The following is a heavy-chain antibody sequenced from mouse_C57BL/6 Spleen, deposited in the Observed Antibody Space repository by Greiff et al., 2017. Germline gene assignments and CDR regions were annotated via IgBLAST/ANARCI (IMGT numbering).Heavy chain of an antibody. V-gene: IGHV1-64*01. Sequence: QVQLQQPGAELVKPGASVKLSCKASGYTFTSYWMHWVKQRPGQGLEWIGMIHPNSGSTNYNEKFKSKATLTVDKSSSTAYMQLSRLTSEDSAVYYCARTDYYGSSPYWYFDVWGTGTTVTVSS. CDR1: GYTFTSYW. J-gene: IGHJ1*03. CDR2: IHPNSGST. D-gene: IGHD1-1*01. CDR3: ARTDYYGSSPYWYFDV.